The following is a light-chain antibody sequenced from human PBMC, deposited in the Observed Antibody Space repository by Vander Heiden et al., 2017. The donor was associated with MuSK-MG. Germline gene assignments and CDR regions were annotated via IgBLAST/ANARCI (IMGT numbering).Light chain of an antibody. CDR3: QVWDSSTGV. CDR2: RNS. J-gene: IGLJ3*02. V-gene: IGLV3-9*01. CDR1: NMGSKH. Sequence: SYELTQPLSVSVALGQTARMTCGGNNMGSKHVHWYQQKPGQAPVMVIYRNSNRPSGIPGRFSGSNSGNTATLTISRAQAGDEADYYCQVWDSSTGVFGGGTKLTVL.